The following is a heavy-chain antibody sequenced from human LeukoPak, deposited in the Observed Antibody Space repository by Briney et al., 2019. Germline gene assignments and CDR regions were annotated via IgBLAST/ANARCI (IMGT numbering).Heavy chain of an antibody. Sequence: PGGSLRLSCTASGFTFGDDAWSWFRQAPGKGLEWICFIRKKAYGETTEYAASVRGRFTISRDDAKSIAYLQMNFLNTEDTALYYCARGLHDYGDSNYYFDQWGQGTLVTVSS. D-gene: IGHD4-17*01. V-gene: IGHV3-49*03. CDR2: IRKKAYGETT. J-gene: IGHJ4*02. CDR3: ARGLHDYGDSNYYFDQ. CDR1: GFTFGDDA.